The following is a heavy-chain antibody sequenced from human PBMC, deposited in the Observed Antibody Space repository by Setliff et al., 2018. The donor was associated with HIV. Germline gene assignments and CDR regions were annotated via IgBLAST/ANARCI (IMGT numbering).Heavy chain of an antibody. CDR3: ARNSPFPPSSGAHFDF. V-gene: IGHV7-4-1*02. J-gene: IGHJ4*02. D-gene: IGHD3-22*01. CDR2: IHTSTGRP. CDR1: GYSFTTYS. Sequence: ASVKVSCKASGYSFTTYSINWLRQAPGQGPEWMGWIHTSTGRPTYVRDFTGRFVFSLDTSVNTAFLQISDLKTEDTAVYYCARNSPFPPSSGAHFDFWGPGTLVTVSS.